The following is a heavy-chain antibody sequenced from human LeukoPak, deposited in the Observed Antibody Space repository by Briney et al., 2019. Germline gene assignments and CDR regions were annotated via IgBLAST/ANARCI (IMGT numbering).Heavy chain of an antibody. V-gene: IGHV1-18*01. CDR3: ARGGTIFGVVITPSFDY. J-gene: IGHJ4*02. CDR1: GYTFTSYG. D-gene: IGHD3-3*01. Sequence: GASVKVSYKASGYTFTSYGISWVRQAPGQGLEWMGWISAYNGNTNYAQKLQGRVTMTTDTSTSTAYMELRSLRSDDTAVYYCARGGTIFGVVITPSFDYWGQGTLVTVSS. CDR2: ISAYNGNT.